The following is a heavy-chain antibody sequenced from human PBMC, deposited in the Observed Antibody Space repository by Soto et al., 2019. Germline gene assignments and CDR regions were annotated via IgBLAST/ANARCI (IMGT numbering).Heavy chain of an antibody. CDR1: GFSLSTYA. V-gene: IGHV3-30-3*01. D-gene: IGHD3-9*01. CDR2: ISSDGSDK. J-gene: IGHJ6*02. Sequence: QVHLVEFGGGVVQPGGSLRLSCAASGFSLSTYAMHWVRQAPGKGLEWVAVISSDGSDKYYADSVKGRFTISRDNSKNTLYLQMNSLRTEETGVYYCPRAPASPSLPLREFCYGLHVWGQGNTVTVSS. CDR3: PRAPASPSLPLREFCYGLHV.